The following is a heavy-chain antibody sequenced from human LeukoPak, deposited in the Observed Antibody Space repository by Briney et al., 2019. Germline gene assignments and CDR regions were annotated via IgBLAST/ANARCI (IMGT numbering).Heavy chain of an antibody. V-gene: IGHV3-74*01. D-gene: IGHD1-26*01. CDR3: ARDAGSNPDY. Sequence: GGSLRLSCAASGFTFSSYWMDWVRQAPGKGVVWVSRINSAGSKTNYADSVKGGFTISTDNAKNTLYLQMNTLRAEDTAVYYCARDAGSNPDYWGQGTLVTVSS. J-gene: IGHJ4*02. CDR2: INSAGSKT. CDR1: GFTFSSYW.